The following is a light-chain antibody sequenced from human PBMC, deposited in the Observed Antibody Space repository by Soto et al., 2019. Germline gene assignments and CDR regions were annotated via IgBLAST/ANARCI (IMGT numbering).Light chain of an antibody. CDR3: QQDNCRT. CDR1: QSISSW. V-gene: IGKV1-5*03. J-gene: IGKJ1*01. Sequence: DIQMTQSPSTLSASVGDRVTITCRASQSISSWLAWYQQKTGKAPKLLIYKASSLESGVPSRFSGSGSGTAFTLSISSLQPDDFATYYCQQDNCRTFGQGTKVEIK. CDR2: KAS.